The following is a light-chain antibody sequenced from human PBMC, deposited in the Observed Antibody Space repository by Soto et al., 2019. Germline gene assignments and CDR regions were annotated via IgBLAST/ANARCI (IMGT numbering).Light chain of an antibody. J-gene: IGKJ1*01. CDR1: RNINGNY. V-gene: IGKV3-20*01. CDR2: AVS. CDR3: QQYGSSRRT. Sequence: EIVLTQSPGTLSLSPGERATLSCRASRNINGNYLGWYQQKPGQAPRLLIYAVSSRATGIPDRFSGSGSGTDFTLTISRLEREDFAVYYCQQYGSSRRTFGQGTKVDIK.